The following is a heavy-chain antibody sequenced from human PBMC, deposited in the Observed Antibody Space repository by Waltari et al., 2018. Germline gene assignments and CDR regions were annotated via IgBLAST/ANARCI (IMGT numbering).Heavy chain of an antibody. CDR1: GFTFDDYA. CDR2: ISWNSGSI. Sequence: EVQLVESGGSLVQPGRSLRLSCAASGFTFDDYAMHWVRQAPGKGLEWVSGISWNSGSIGYADSVKGRFTISRDNAKNSLYLQMNSLRAEDTALYYCAKALHYFPPLGYYMDVWGKGTTVTVSS. V-gene: IGHV3-9*01. CDR3: AKALHYFPPLGYYMDV. D-gene: IGHD2-21*01. J-gene: IGHJ6*03.